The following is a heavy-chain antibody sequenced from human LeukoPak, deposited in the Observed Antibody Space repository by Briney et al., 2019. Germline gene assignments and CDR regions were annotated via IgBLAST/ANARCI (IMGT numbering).Heavy chain of an antibody. D-gene: IGHD3-3*01. Sequence: ASVKVSCKASGYTFTSYGISWVRQAPGQGLEWMGWIGAYNGNTNYAQKLQGRVTMTTDTSTSTAYMELRSLRSDDTAVYYCARTTIFGVVTGPDAFDIWGQGTMVTVSS. CDR3: ARTTIFGVVTGPDAFDI. V-gene: IGHV1-18*01. CDR2: IGAYNGNT. CDR1: GYTFTSYG. J-gene: IGHJ3*02.